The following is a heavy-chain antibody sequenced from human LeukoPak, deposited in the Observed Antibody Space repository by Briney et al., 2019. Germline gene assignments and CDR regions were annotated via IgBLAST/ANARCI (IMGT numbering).Heavy chain of an antibody. CDR3: AKEPQINYGDWYYGMDV. V-gene: IGHV3-23*01. CDR2: ISGSGGST. Sequence: PGASLRLSCAASGFTFSSYAMSWVRQAAGKGLDWVAAISGSGGSTYYAGSVKGRFTISRDNTKNTLYLQINSLRAENTAVYYCAKEPQINYGDWYYGMDVWGQGTTVTVSS. CDR1: GFTFSSYA. D-gene: IGHD4-17*01. J-gene: IGHJ6*02.